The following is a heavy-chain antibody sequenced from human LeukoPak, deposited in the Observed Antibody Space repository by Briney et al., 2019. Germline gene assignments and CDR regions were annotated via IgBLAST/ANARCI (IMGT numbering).Heavy chain of an antibody. V-gene: IGHV1-69*04. CDR3: ARSTIFGVVIMGAFDI. Sequence: ASVKVSCKASGGTFSSYAISWVRQAPGQGLEWMGRIIPILGIANYAQKFQGRVTITADKSTSTAYMELSSLRSEDTAVYYCARSTIFGVVIMGAFDIWGQGTTVTVSS. D-gene: IGHD3-3*01. CDR2: IIPILGIA. J-gene: IGHJ3*02. CDR1: GGTFSSYA.